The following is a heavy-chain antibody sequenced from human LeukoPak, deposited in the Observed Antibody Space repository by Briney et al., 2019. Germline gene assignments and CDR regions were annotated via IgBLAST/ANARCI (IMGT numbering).Heavy chain of an antibody. D-gene: IGHD6-13*01. J-gene: IGHJ4*02. Sequence: GRSLRLSCAASGFTFSSYGMHWVRQAPGKGLEWVAVISYDGSNKYYADSVKGRFTISRDNSMNTLYLQMNSLRAEDTAVYYCAKDHTAAAAPYYFDYWGQGTLVTVSS. CDR1: GFTFSSYG. V-gene: IGHV3-30*18. CDR3: AKDHTAAAAPYYFDY. CDR2: ISYDGSNK.